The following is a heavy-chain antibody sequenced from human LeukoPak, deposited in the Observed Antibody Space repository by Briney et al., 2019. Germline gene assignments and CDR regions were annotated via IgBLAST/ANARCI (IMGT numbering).Heavy chain of an antibody. V-gene: IGHV3-30*02. D-gene: IGHD6-6*01. Sequence: GVSLRLSCAASGFTFSSYGMHWVRQAPGKGLEWVAFIRYDGSNKYYADSVKGRFTTSRDNSKNTLYLQMNSLRAEDTAVYYCAKDGLHPRLIAARPGFDYWGQGTLVTVSS. CDR2: IRYDGSNK. J-gene: IGHJ4*02. CDR1: GFTFSSYG. CDR3: AKDGLHPRLIAARPGFDY.